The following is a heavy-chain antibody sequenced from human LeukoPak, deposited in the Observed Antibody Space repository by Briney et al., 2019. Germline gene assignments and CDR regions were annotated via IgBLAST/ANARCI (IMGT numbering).Heavy chain of an antibody. V-gene: IGHV1-18*01. Sequence: ASVKVYCKSSGHGFTNYSKTLVRLAPGQGLERMGWVGVYNGNTKHAQKVQGRVTMTTDTSTSTAYMELRSLRSDDTAVYYCASPDDSGYDHSQYFQHWGQGTLVTVSS. CDR3: ASPDDSGYDHSQYFQH. CDR1: GHGFTNYS. J-gene: IGHJ1*01. D-gene: IGHD3-22*01. CDR2: VGVYNGNT.